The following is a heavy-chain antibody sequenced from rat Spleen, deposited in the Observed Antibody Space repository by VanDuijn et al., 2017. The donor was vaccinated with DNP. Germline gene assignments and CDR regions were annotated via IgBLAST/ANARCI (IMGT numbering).Heavy chain of an antibody. CDR2: INKDSRTR. Sequence: EVRLVESGGGLVQPGRSLKLSCAASGFNFNDYWMGWVRQAPGKGLEWIGEINKDSRTRNYIPSLKDKFIMSRDNAQSTLYLQMSKLGSEDTAIYYCTTRGDGYDNWFAYWGQGTLVTVSS. CDR3: TTRGDGYDNWFAY. V-gene: IGHV4-2*01. J-gene: IGHJ3*01. CDR1: GFNFNDYW. D-gene: IGHD1-4*01.